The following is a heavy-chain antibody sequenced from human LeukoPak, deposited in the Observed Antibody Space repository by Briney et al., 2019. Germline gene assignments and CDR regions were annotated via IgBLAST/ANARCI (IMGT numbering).Heavy chain of an antibody. CDR3: ARGVSLSIPPMVDY. V-gene: IGHV3-9*01. J-gene: IGHJ4*02. D-gene: IGHD3-10*01. Sequence: GGSLRLSCAVSGFTFDDYAMHWVRQVPGKGLEWVSGINWNSDSIGYADSVKGRFTISRDNAKNSLYLQMNSLRAEDTALYYCARGVSLSIPPMVDYWGQGTLVTVSS. CDR2: INWNSDSI. CDR1: GFTFDDYA.